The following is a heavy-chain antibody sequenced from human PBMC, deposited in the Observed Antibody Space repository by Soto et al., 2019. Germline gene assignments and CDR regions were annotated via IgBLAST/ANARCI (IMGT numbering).Heavy chain of an antibody. CDR1: GFIFSEST. CDR2: VSTSGRST. CDR3: VKQAHGLDCVAFDY. J-gene: IGHJ4*02. D-gene: IGHD3-9*01. Sequence: GGSLRLSCSASGFIFSESTIYWVRQVPGKGLEAISAVSTSGRSTYYADSVKDGFTISRDNSKNTLFLQMGSLRPEDTAIYYCVKQAHGLDCVAFDYWGKGTQVTVS. V-gene: IGHV3-64D*06.